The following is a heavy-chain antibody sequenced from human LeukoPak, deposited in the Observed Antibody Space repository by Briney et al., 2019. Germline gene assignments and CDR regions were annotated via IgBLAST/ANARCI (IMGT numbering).Heavy chain of an antibody. Sequence: SETLSLTCTVSGGSISSYYWSWIRQPPGKGLEWIGYIYYSGSTNYNPSLKSRVTISVDTSKNQFSLKLSSVTAADPAVYYCARSVPQPIAARPSYAFDIWGQGTMVTVSS. CDR2: IYYSGST. CDR1: GGSISSYY. V-gene: IGHV4-59*01. D-gene: IGHD6-6*01. J-gene: IGHJ3*02. CDR3: ARSVPQPIAARPSYAFDI.